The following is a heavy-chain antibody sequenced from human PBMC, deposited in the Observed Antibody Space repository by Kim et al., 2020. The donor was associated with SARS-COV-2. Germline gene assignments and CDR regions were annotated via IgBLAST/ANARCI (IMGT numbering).Heavy chain of an antibody. V-gene: IGHV3-21*01. CDR3: ASMVRGLVGFDY. D-gene: IGHD3-10*01. Sequence: YYADSVKGRFTISRDNAKNSLYLQMNSLRAEDTAVYYCASMVRGLVGFDYWGQGTLVTVSS. J-gene: IGHJ4*02.